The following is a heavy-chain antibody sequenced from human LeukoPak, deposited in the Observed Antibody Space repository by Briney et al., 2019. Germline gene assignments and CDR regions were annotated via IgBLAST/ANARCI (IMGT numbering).Heavy chain of an antibody. Sequence: PGGSLRLSCVASGFTFTSDAMNWVRQAPGKGLEWVSSTVSRGTTQYADSVKGRLTVSRDTSKNTLYLQMNSLRADDTAVYYCAKCSTSAYTTGWCNWIDPWGQGTLVTVSS. CDR3: AKCSTSAYTTGWCNWIDP. CDR1: GFTFTSDA. D-gene: IGHD6-19*01. CDR2: TVSRGTT. J-gene: IGHJ5*02. V-gene: IGHV3-23*01.